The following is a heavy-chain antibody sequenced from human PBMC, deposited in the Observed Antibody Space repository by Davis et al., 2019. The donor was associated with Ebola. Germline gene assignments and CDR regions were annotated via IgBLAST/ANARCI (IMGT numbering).Heavy chain of an antibody. D-gene: IGHD5/OR15-5a*01. CDR2: IYYSGST. Sequence: PSETLSLTCTVSGGSISSGDYYWSWIRQPPGKGLEWIGHIYYSGSTYYNPSLKSRVTISVDTSKNQFSLKLSSVTAADTAVYYCATRTLYEYYFDYWGQGTLVTVSS. CDR1: GGSISSGDYY. J-gene: IGHJ4*02. CDR3: ATRTLYEYYFDY. V-gene: IGHV4-30-4*01.